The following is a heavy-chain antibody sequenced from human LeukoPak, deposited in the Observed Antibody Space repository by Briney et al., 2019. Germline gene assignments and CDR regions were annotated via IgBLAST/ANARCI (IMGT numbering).Heavy chain of an antibody. V-gene: IGHV3-9*01. J-gene: IGHJ4*02. CDR2: ISWNSGDI. CDR3: VKGVARRAQYFDY. Sequence: GGSLRLSCAASGFIFGEYAMHWVRQAPGKDLEWVSGISWNSGDIGYADSVKGRFTISRDNAKNSLYLQLNSLRPEDTAFYYCVKGVARRAQYFDYWGQGNLVTVSS. D-gene: IGHD5-12*01. CDR1: GFIFGEYA.